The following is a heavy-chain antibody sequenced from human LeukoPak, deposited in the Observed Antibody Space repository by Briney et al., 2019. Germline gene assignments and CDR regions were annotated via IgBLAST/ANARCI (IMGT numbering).Heavy chain of an antibody. Sequence: PGGSLRLSCAASGFTFSSYWMSWVRQAPGKGLEWVANIKQDGSEKYYVDSVKGRFTISRDNAKNSLYLQMNSLRAEDTAVYYCARELIGDYYYMDVWGKGSTVTVSS. V-gene: IGHV3-7*01. CDR2: IKQDGSEK. CDR1: GFTFSSYW. J-gene: IGHJ6*03. CDR3: ARELIGDYYYMDV. D-gene: IGHD2/OR15-2a*01.